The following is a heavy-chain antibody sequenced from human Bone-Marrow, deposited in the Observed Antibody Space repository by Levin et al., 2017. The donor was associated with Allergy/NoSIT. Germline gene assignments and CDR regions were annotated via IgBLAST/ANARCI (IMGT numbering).Heavy chain of an antibody. D-gene: IGHD2-8*01. Sequence: GGSLRLSCAASGFTFTSHWMSWLRQAPGKGLEWVANINQDEREKYYVDSVKGRFTISRDNAKGSLYLQMNSLRAEDTAVYFCARATNRVYGWGKGTTVTVSS. V-gene: IGHV3-7*03. J-gene: IGHJ6*04. CDR3: ARATNRVYG. CDR1: GFTFTSHW. CDR2: INQDEREK.